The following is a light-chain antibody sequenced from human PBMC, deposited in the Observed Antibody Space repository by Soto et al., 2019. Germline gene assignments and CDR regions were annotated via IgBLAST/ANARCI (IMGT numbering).Light chain of an antibody. CDR2: EVS. V-gene: IGLV2-14*01. J-gene: IGLJ1*01. CDR1: SSDVGGYNY. Sequence: QSVLTQPASVSGSPGQSITISCTGTSSDVGGYNYVSWYQQHPGKAPKLIIYEVSNRPSGVSNRFSGSKSGDTASLTISGLHAEDEDDSSCSSYTSSSTLYVFGTGTKVTVL. CDR3: SSYTSSSTLYV.